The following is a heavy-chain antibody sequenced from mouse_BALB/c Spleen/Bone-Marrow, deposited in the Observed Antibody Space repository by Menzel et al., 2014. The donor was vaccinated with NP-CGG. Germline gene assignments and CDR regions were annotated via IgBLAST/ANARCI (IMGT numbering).Heavy chain of an antibody. CDR2: IDPETGGT. D-gene: IGHD1-1*01. V-gene: IGHV1-15*01. CDR3: TREGYYGSSPAWFAY. Sequence: VKLMESGAEQVRPGASVTLSCKASGYTFTDYEMHWVKQTPVHGLEWIGAIDPETGGTAYNQKFKGKATLTADKSSSTAYMELRSLTSEDSAVYYCTREGYYGSSPAWFAYWGQGTLVTVSA. CDR1: GYTFTDYE. J-gene: IGHJ3*01.